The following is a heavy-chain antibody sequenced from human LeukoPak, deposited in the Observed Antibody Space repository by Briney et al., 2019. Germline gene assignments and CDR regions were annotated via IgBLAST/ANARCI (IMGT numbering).Heavy chain of an antibody. D-gene: IGHD1-26*01. CDR1: GGSFSGYY. V-gene: IGHV4-34*01. CDR2: INHSGST. J-gene: IGHJ4*02. CDR3: ARDFKGWELLGAGPSYYFDY. Sequence: PSETLSLTCAVYGGSFSGYYWSWIRQPPGKGLEWIGEINHSGSTNYNPSLKSRVTISVNTSKNQFSLKRSSVSAADTAVYYCARDFKGWELLGAGPSYYFDYWGQGTLVTVSS.